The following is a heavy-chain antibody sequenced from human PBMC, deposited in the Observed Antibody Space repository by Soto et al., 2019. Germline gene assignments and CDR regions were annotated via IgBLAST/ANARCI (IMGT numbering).Heavy chain of an antibody. CDR1: GYTFTGYY. Sequence: ASVKVSCKASGYTFTGYYMHWVRQAPGQGLEWMGWINPNSGGTNYAQKFQGWVTMTRDTSISTAYMELSRLRSDDTAVYYCARDQVVVAATPDYYYYYGMDVWGQGTTVNVSS. J-gene: IGHJ6*02. V-gene: IGHV1-2*04. D-gene: IGHD2-15*01. CDR3: ARDQVVVAATPDYYYYYGMDV. CDR2: INPNSGGT.